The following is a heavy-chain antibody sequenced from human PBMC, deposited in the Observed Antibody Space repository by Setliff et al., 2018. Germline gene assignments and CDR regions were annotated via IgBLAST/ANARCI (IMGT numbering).Heavy chain of an antibody. D-gene: IGHD1-1*01. V-gene: IGHV4-39*07. CDR3: VREGYSEYFQD. Sequence: TCTATYYWGWVRQSPGKGLEWIGSIYWSGNTWYNPSFKSRVTISIDTSKNQLSLTLSSVTAADTAVYYCVREGYSEYFQDWGRGTLVTVSS. CDR2: IYWSGNT. CDR1: TYY. J-gene: IGHJ1*01.